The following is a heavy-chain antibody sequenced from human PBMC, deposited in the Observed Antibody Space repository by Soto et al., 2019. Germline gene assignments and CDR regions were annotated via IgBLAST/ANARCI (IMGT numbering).Heavy chain of an antibody. Sequence: QVQLQQWDAGLLKPSETLSLTCAVYGGPFSGFYWSWIRQPPGKGLEWIGEINHSGTTNYNPSLKSRVTISVDTSKNQLSLKLRSVTAADTAVYYCARVTSGMDVWGQGTTVTLS. V-gene: IGHV4-34*01. CDR2: INHSGTT. CDR3: ARVTSGMDV. CDR1: GGPFSGFY. J-gene: IGHJ6*02.